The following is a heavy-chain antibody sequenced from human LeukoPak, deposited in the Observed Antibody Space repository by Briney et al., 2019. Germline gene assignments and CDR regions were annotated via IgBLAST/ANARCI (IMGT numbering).Heavy chain of an antibody. Sequence: ASVKVSCKASGYTFTGYYMHWVRQAPGQGLEWMGWINPNSGGTNYAQKFQGWVTMTRDTSISTAYMELSRLRSDDTAVYYCARPLRGGQKPPQYFFTYWAQEPRVTVSS. CDR1: GYTFTGYY. J-gene: IGHJ4*02. CDR2: INPNSGGT. V-gene: IGHV1-2*04. CDR3: ARPLRGGQKPPQYFFTY. D-gene: IGHD3-16*01.